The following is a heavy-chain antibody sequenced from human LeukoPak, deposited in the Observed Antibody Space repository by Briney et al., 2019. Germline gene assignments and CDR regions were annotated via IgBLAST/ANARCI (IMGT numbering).Heavy chain of an antibody. Sequence: PSETLSLTCTVSGGSISSYYWSWIRQPPGKGLEWIGYIYYSASTNYNPSLQSRVTISVDTSNNQSSLQLSSVTAADTALYYCARDGYYYNSSGYYPERWFDPWGQGTLVTVSS. D-gene: IGHD3-22*01. CDR1: GGSISSYY. J-gene: IGHJ5*02. CDR3: ARDGYYYNSSGYYPERWFDP. V-gene: IGHV4-59*01. CDR2: IYYSAST.